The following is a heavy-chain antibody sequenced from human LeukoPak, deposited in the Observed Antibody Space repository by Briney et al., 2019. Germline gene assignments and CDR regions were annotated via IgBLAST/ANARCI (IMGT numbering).Heavy chain of an antibody. V-gene: IGHV3-20*01. CDR2: INWTGGST. J-gene: IGHJ3*02. CDR3: ARGNWLGNDAFDM. Sequence: GGSLRLSCAASGFTVSSNYMSWVRQAPGKGLEWVSGINWTGGSTGYADSVKGRFTISRDNAKNSLYLQMNSLRADDTALYHCARGNWLGNDAFDMWGEGTMVTVSS. D-gene: IGHD5-12*01. CDR1: GFTVSSNY.